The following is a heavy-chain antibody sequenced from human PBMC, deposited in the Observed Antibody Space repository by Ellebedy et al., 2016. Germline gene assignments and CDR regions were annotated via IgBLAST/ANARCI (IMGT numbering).Heavy chain of an antibody. J-gene: IGHJ4*02. Sequence: SETLSLTCAVYGGSFSGYYWSWIRQPPGKGLEWIGEINHSGSTNYNPSLKSRVTISVDKSKNQFSLKLSSVTAADTAVYYCARVLTMVRGVISRPFDYWGQGTLVTVSS. CDR1: GGSFSGYY. CDR2: INHSGST. V-gene: IGHV4-34*01. CDR3: ARVLTMVRGVISRPFDY. D-gene: IGHD3-10*01.